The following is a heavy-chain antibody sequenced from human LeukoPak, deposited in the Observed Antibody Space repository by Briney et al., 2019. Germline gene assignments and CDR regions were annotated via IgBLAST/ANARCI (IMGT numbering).Heavy chain of an antibody. CDR2: IKSKTDGGTT. Sequence: PGGSLRLSCAASGFTFSNAWMSWVRQAPGKGLEWVGRIKSKTDGGTTDYAAPVKGRFTISRDDSKNTLYLQMNSLKTEDTAVYYSTTQMKRGYSYGYVPFDYWGQGTLVTVSS. CDR3: TTQMKRGYSYGYVPFDY. D-gene: IGHD5-18*01. CDR1: GFTFSNAW. J-gene: IGHJ4*02. V-gene: IGHV3-15*01.